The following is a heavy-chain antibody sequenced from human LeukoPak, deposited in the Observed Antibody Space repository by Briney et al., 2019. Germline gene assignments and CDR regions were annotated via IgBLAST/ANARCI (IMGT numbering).Heavy chain of an antibody. CDR2: ISYDGSNK. CDR3: ARVVVPAAEFDY. V-gene: IGHV3-30-3*01. J-gene: IGHJ4*02. D-gene: IGHD2-2*01. CDR1: GFTFSSYA. Sequence: GGSLRLSCAASGFTFSSYAMHWVRQAPGKGLEWVAVISYDGSNKYYADSVKGRFTISRDNSKNTLYLQMNSLRAEDTAVYYCARVVVPAAEFDYWGQGTLVTVPS.